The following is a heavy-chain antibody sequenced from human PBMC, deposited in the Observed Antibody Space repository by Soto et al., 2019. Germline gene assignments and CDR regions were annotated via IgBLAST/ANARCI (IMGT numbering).Heavy chain of an antibody. CDR1: GFTFNRYW. CDR3: ARGVSDHYGSDS. D-gene: IGHD4-17*01. J-gene: IGHJ4*02. Sequence: EEQLVESGGNLVQPGGSLRLSCAASGFTFNRYWMHWVRQTPERGLMWVSRINGDASQTNYADSVKGRFTISRDNAKNTVYLQMDSLRVEDTAVYYCARGVSDHYGSDSWGQGTLVTVSS. V-gene: IGHV3-74*01. CDR2: INGDASQT.